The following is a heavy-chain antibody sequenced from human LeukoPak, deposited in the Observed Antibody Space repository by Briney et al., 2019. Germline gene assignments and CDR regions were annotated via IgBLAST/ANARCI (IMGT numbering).Heavy chain of an antibody. V-gene: IGHV1-2*04. Sequence: GASVKVSCKASGYTFTGYYMHWVRQAPGQGLEWMGWINPNSGGTKYAQKFQGWVTMTRETSISTAYMELSRLRSEDTAVYYCAKSYDSGGYYYGMDVWGKGTTVTVSS. CDR3: AKSYDSGGYYYGMDV. CDR1: GYTFTGYY. J-gene: IGHJ6*01. CDR2: INPNSGGT. D-gene: IGHD3-10*01.